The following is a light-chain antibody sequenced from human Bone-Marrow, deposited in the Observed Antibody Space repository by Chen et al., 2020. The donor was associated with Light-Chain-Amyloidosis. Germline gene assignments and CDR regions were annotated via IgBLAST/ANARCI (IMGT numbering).Light chain of an antibody. CDR3: KSYSDSNPPDV. CDR2: EVS. V-gene: IGLV2-14*01. CDR1: TGDIAGYNY. J-gene: IGLJ1*01. Sequence: QSALAQTASVSGSPGQSITISCTGTTGDIAGYNYVSWYQHHPGRAPKLILSEVSIRPSGVSTRFAGSQSGNTASMTMSSLQADDEADYYCKSYSDSNPPDVVGSGTTVTAL.